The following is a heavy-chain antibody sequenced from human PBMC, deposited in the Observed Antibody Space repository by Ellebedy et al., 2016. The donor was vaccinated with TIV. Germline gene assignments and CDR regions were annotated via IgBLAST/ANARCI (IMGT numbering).Heavy chain of an antibody. CDR3: AKSDRAAAATAGTFDI. V-gene: IGHV4-4*07. CDR2: IYTGGTN. Sequence: SETLSLTCSVSGASISSYYWSWIRQPAGKGLEWIGRIYTGGTNIHNPALNSRVAMSLDTSKNQFSLKLSSVTAVDTAVYYCAKSDRAAAATAGTFDIWGQGTRVTVSS. J-gene: IGHJ3*02. D-gene: IGHD6-13*01. CDR1: GASISSYY.